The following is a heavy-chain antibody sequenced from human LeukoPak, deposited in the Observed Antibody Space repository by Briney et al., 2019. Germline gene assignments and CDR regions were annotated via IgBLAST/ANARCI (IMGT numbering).Heavy chain of an antibody. CDR2: IKSKTDGGTT. D-gene: IGHD6-19*01. V-gene: IGHV3-15*01. CDR3: TTVRRAVAGPIDY. Sequence: GGSLRLSCAASGFTFSNAWMSWVRQAPGKGLEWVGRIKSKTDGGTTDYAAPVKGRFTISRDDSKNTLYLQMNSLKTEDTAVYYCTTVRRAVAGPIDYWGQGTLVTVSS. J-gene: IGHJ4*02. CDR1: GFTFSNAW.